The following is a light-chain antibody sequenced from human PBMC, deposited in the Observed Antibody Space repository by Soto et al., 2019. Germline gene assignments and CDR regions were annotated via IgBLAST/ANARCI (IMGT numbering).Light chain of an antibody. J-gene: IGKJ1*01. CDR3: QLRSNWPPTWT. CDR2: DAS. V-gene: IGKV3-11*01. Sequence: EIVLTQSPATLSLSPGERATLSCRASQSVSSYLAWYQQKPGQPPSILIYDASNRATGIQASFSGSGSGTDVSLPISSLEPEDFAVYYCQLRSNWPPTWTFGQGTKVESK. CDR1: QSVSSY.